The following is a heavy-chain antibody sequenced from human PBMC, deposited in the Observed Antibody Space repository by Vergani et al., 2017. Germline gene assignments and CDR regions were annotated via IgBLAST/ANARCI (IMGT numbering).Heavy chain of an antibody. Sequence: QMQLVQSGPEVKKPGTSVKVSCKASGFTFTSSAMQWVRQARGQRLEWIGWIVVGSGNTNYAQKFQERVTITRDMSTSTAYMELSSLRSEDTAVYYCAKDLIHYYGSGSLPDYWGQGTLVTVSS. CDR2: IVVGSGNT. D-gene: IGHD3-10*01. V-gene: IGHV1-58*02. CDR3: AKDLIHYYGSGSLPDY. J-gene: IGHJ4*02. CDR1: GFTFTSSA.